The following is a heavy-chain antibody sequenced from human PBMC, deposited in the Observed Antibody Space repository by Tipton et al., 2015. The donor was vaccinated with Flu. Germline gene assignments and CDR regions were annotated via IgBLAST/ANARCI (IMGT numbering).Heavy chain of an antibody. CDR2: VFYTGTT. CDR1: GGSINSYY. V-gene: IGHV4-59*04. J-gene: IGHJ5*02. Sequence: TLSLTCSVSGGSINSYYWSWIRQPPGKGLEWIGNVFYTGTTDYNPSLRSRVTISVDTSKNQFSLNLRSVTAADTAVYYCAAVPGNGNWFDPWGQGALVTVSS. CDR3: AAVPGNGNWFDP. D-gene: IGHD6-19*01.